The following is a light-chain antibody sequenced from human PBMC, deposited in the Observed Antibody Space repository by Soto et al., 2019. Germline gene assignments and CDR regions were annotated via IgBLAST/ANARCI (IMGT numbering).Light chain of an antibody. V-gene: IGKV3-15*01. CDR2: AAS. Sequence: ELLMTQSPATLSVSPGERATLSCRASQSVSSNLAWYQQKPGQAPRLLIYAASTRATGVPPRFSGSGSGTEFSLTISSLHSEDFAVYYCQQYKEWPPYTFGQGNKLEI. CDR1: QSVSSN. CDR3: QQYKEWPPYT. J-gene: IGKJ2*01.